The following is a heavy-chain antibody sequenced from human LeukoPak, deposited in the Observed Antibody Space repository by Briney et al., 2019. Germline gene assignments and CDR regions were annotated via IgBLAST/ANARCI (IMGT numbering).Heavy chain of an antibody. CDR1: GFTFDDYA. D-gene: IGHD6-19*01. V-gene: IGHV3-9*01. CDR3: AKVYPSSGWTNDAFDI. Sequence: GRSLRLSCAASGFTFDDYAMHWVRQAPGKGLEWVSGISWNSGSIGYADSVKGRFTISRDNAKNSLYLQMNSLRAEDTALYYCAKVYPSSGWTNDAFDIWGQGTMVTVSS. J-gene: IGHJ3*02. CDR2: ISWNSGSI.